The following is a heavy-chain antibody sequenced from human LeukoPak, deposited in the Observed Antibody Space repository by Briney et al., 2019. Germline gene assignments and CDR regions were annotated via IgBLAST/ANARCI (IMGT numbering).Heavy chain of an antibody. CDR1: GFTLSSYA. J-gene: IGHJ6*03. V-gene: IGHV3-23*01. Sequence: GGSLRLSCAASGFTLSSYAMSWVRQAPGKGLEWVSAISGSGGSTYYADSVKGRFTISRDNSKHTLYLQMNSLRAEDTAVYYCAKWGSTSCYLTALGCYYYMDVWGKGTTVTVSS. D-gene: IGHD2-2*01. CDR3: AKWGSTSCYLTALGCYYYMDV. CDR2: ISGSGGST.